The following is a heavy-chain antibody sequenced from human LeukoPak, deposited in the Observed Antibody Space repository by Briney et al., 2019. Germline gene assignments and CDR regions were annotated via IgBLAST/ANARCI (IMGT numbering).Heavy chain of an antibody. CDR1: GFTFNTYA. CDR2: ITSSGDST. D-gene: IGHD3-10*01. V-gene: IGHV3-23*01. CDR3: AKAYGSGSYYHYGMDV. Sequence: PGGSLRLSCAASGFTFNTYALTWVRQAPGKGLEWVSEITSSGDSTYYAASVKGRFTISRDNSKNTLYLQMNSLRAEDTAVYYCAKAYGSGSYYHYGMDVWGQGTTVTVSS. J-gene: IGHJ6*02.